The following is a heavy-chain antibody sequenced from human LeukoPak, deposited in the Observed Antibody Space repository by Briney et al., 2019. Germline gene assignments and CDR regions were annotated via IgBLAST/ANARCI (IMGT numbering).Heavy chain of an antibody. CDR3: ATLGGGYCSGGSCYSGAYYYYYYGMDV. D-gene: IGHD2-15*01. CDR1: GFTFSSYW. CDR2: INHSGST. J-gene: IGHJ6*02. Sequence: PGGSLRLSCAASGFTFSSYWMSWVRQAPGKGLEWIGEINHSGSTNYNPSLKSRVTISVDTSKNQFSLKLSSVTAADTAVYYCATLGGGYCSGGSCYSGAYYYYYYGMDVWGQGTTVTVSS. V-gene: IGHV4-34*08.